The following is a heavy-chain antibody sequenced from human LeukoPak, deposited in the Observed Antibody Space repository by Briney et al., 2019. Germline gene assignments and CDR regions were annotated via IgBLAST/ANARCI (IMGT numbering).Heavy chain of an antibody. D-gene: IGHD6-19*01. Sequence: GASVKVSCKASGYTFTSYYMHWVRQAPGQGLEWMGIIIPSGGSTSYAQKFQGRVTMTRDTSTSTVYMELSSLRSEDTAVYYCARDRGSGWEVYGMDVWGKGTTVTVSS. CDR1: GYTFTSYY. V-gene: IGHV1-46*01. CDR2: IIPSGGST. CDR3: ARDRGSGWEVYGMDV. J-gene: IGHJ6*04.